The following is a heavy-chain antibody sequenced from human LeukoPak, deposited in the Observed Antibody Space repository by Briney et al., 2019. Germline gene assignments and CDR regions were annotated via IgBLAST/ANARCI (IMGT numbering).Heavy chain of an antibody. CDR3: ARDHGYYDSSGYIN. Sequence: ASVKVSCKASGGTFSSYAISWVRQAPGQGLEWMGWISAYNGNTNYAQKLQGRVTMTTDTSTSTAYMELRSLRSDDTAVYYCARDHGYYDSSGYINWGQGTLVTVSS. CDR2: ISAYNGNT. J-gene: IGHJ4*02. D-gene: IGHD3-22*01. CDR1: GGTFSSYA. V-gene: IGHV1-18*01.